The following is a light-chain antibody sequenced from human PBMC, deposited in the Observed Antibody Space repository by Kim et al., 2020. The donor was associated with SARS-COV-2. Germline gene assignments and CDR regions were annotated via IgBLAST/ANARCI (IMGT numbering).Light chain of an antibody. V-gene: IGKV3-20*01. CDR2: GAS. Sequence: SLSPGERATLSCRASQSVTSNYLAWYQHKPGQTPRLLIYGASSRATGIPDRFSGSGSGTDFTLTISRLEPEDFAVYYCHQYGSSSSFGQGTKLE. CDR1: QSVTSNY. CDR3: HQYGSSSS. J-gene: IGKJ2*01.